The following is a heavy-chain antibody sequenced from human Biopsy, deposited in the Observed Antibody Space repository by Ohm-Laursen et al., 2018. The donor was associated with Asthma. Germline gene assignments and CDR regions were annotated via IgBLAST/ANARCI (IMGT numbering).Heavy chain of an antibody. CDR2: IVIVFGTT. D-gene: IGHD6-19*01. V-gene: IGHV1-69*01. CDR1: GGTFSNFA. CDR3: ARCQVGYSSGWSLLLKKIYYSGMDV. J-gene: IGHJ6*02. Sequence: GPSVYPSCTDPGGTFSNFAISWVRQAARQGLEWLGGIVIVFGTTNHAQKFHGRVTITADESTSTAYMEVTSLRSEDTAIYYCARCQVGYSSGWSLLLKKIYYSGMDVWGQGTAVTVSS.